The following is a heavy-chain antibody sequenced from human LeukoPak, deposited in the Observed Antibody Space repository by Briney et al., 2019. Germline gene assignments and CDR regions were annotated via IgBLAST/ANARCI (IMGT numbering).Heavy chain of an antibody. J-gene: IGHJ4*02. CDR2: ISSSGTYT. CDR1: GFTLRDYY. D-gene: IGHD5-24*01. CDR3: ASGIRDGYSIFDY. Sequence: GGSLRLSRAASGFTLRDYYMTWIRQAPGKGLEWVSCISSSGTYTNYADSVKGRFTISRDNAKNSLYLQINSLRAEGTAVYYCASGIRDGYSIFDYWGQGTLVTVSS. V-gene: IGHV3-11*06.